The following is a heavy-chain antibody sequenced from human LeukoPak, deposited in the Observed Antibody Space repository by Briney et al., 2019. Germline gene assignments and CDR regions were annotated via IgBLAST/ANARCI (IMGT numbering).Heavy chain of an antibody. CDR1: GSTFSSYA. V-gene: IGHV3-23*01. J-gene: IGHJ6*02. D-gene: IGHD2/OR15-2a*01. CDR2: ISASGGST. CDR3: AKYVSAKGPPYGLDV. Sequence: GGSLRLSCGASGSTFSSYAMQWVRQAPGKGLEWVSGISASGGSTYYADSVKGRFTISRDNSKNTLYLQMNSLRAEDTAIYYCAKYVSAKGPPYGLDVWGQGTTVTVSS.